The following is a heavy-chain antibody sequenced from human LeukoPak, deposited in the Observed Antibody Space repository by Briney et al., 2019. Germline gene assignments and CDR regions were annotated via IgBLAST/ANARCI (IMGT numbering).Heavy chain of an antibody. CDR1: GFTFSTYS. CDR2: ISRSGRTI. J-gene: IGHJ4*02. V-gene: IGHV3-21*01. Sequence: GGSLRLSCAASGFTFSTYSMNWVRQAPGKGLEWVSSISRSGRTIYYADSVKGRFTISRDNAKNSLYLQMNSLRAEDTAMYYCARFQTIAVATVDYWGQGTLVTVSS. CDR3: ARFQTIAVATVDY. D-gene: IGHD6-13*01.